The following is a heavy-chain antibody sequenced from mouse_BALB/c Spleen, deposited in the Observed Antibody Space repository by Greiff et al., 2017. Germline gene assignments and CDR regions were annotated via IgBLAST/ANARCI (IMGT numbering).Heavy chain of an antibody. V-gene: IGHV1-7*01. CDR3: ARTLLAWFAY. Sequence: QVQLQQSGAELAKPGASVKMSCKASGYTFTSYWMHWVKQRPGQGLEWIGYINPSTGYTEYNQKFKDKATVTADKSSSTAYMQLSSLTSEDSAVYYCARTLLAWFAYWGQGTLVTVSA. CDR1: GYTFTSYW. J-gene: IGHJ3*01. CDR2: INPSTGYT.